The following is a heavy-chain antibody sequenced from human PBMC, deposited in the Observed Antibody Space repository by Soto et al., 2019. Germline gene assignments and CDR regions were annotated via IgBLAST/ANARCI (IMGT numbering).Heavy chain of an antibody. CDR3: AREYTAWPLAYGLDV. Sequence: GGSLRLSCVGSGSTFSTYSINWVRQAPGKGLEWVSSISSRSDIYYADSVKGRFTISRDNAKNSVSLQMNSLRAEDTAVYYCAREYTAWPLAYGLDVWGQGTTVTVSS. CDR2: ISSRSDI. CDR1: GSTFSTYS. J-gene: IGHJ6*02. D-gene: IGHD2-2*02. V-gene: IGHV3-21*01.